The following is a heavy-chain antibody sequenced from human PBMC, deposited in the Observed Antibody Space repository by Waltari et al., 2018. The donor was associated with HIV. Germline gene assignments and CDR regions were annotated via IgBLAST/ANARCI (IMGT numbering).Heavy chain of an antibody. CDR1: GGSISSGSYY. V-gene: IGHV4-61*02. D-gene: IGHD2-21*02. CDR2: IYTSGST. CDR3: ARWCGGDCFAEYFQH. J-gene: IGHJ1*01. Sequence: QVQLQESGPGLVKPSQTLSLTCTVSGGSISSGSYYWSWIRQPAGKGLECIGRIYTSGSTNYNPSLKRRVTISVDTSKNQFSLKLSSVTAADTAVYYWARWCGGDCFAEYFQHWGQGTLVTVSS.